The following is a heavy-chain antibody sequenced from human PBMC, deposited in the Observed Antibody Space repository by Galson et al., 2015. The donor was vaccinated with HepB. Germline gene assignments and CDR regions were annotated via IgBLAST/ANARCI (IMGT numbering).Heavy chain of an antibody. CDR2: IIPIVGAA. CDR1: GGIFSIYS. CDR3: ARASRESLSANYYGMDV. V-gene: IGHV1-69*13. Sequence: SVKVSCKASGGIFSIYSISWVRQAPGQGLEWMGGIIPIVGAANYAQKFQGRVTISADESTTTAYLEVSSLRSEDTAVYYCARASRESLSANYYGMDVWGQGTTVTVSS. D-gene: IGHD3-16*01. J-gene: IGHJ6*02.